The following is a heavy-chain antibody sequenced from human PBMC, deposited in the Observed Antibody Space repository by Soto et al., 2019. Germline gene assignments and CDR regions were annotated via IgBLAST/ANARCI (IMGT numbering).Heavy chain of an antibody. CDR3: ARGGSRYFWFYEF. Sequence: AVKVSCKDTGGLFSSYAVSWVRQAPGQGLEWMGGIIPVFDTVYYAQKFQGRVTITADESTNTAYMELSSLRSEDTAMYYCARGGSRYFWFYEFWGQGTLFTVSS. V-gene: IGHV1-69*13. J-gene: IGHJ4*02. CDR2: IIPVFDTV. CDR1: GGLFSSYA. D-gene: IGHD3-3*01.